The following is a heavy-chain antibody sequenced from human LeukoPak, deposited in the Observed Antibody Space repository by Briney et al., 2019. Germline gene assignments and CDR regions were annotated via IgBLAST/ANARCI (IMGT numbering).Heavy chain of an antibody. J-gene: IGHJ2*01. CDR2: ISSSSSYI. CDR1: GFTFSSYS. V-gene: IGHV3-21*01. CDR3: ATGLSQYFDF. D-gene: IGHD1-1*01. Sequence: GGSLRLSCAASGFTFSSYSMNWVRQAPGKGLEWVSSISSSSSYIYYADSVKGRFTISRDNAKNTVYLQMNSLRAEDTAVFYCATGLSQYFDFWGRGTLVTVSS.